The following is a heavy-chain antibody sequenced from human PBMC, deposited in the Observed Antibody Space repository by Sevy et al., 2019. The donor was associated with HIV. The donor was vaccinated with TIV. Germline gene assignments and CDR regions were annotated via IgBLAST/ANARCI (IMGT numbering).Heavy chain of an antibody. J-gene: IGHJ3*02. CDR1: GFTFDDYG. CDR3: ARDRTEWELLNDAFDI. CDR2: INWNGGST. D-gene: IGHD1-26*01. V-gene: IGHV3-20*04. Sequence: GGSLRLSCAASGFTFDDYGMSWVRQAPGKGLEWVSGINWNGGSTGYADSVKGRFTISRDNSKNSLYLQMNSLGAEDTALYYCARDRTEWELLNDAFDIWGQGTMVTVSS.